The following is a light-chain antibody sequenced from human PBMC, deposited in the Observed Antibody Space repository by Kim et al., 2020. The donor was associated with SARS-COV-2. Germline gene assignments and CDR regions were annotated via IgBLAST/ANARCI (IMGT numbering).Light chain of an antibody. V-gene: IGKV3-11*01. CDR2: DAS. CDR3: QQRSNWPPYT. Sequence: PGERATLSCRASQSVSSYLAWYQQKPGQAPRLLIYDASNRATGIPARFSGSGSGTDFTLTISSLEPEDFAVYYCQQRSNWPPYTFGQGTKLEI. CDR1: QSVSSY. J-gene: IGKJ2*01.